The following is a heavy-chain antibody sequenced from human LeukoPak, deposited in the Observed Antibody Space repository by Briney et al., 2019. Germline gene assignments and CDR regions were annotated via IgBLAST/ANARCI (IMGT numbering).Heavy chain of an antibody. D-gene: IGHD5-24*01. CDR1: GFTFSSYG. CDR2: ISYDGSNK. Sequence: PGRSLRLSCAASGFTFSSYGMHWVRQAPGKGLEWVAVISYDGSNKYYADSVKGRFTISRDNSKNTLYLQMNSLRVEDTAVYYCARAQDTYNSLYFDYWGQGALVTVSS. J-gene: IGHJ4*02. V-gene: IGHV3-30*03. CDR3: ARAQDTYNSLYFDY.